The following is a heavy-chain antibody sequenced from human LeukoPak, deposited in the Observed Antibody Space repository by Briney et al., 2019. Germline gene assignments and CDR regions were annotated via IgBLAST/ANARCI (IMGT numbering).Heavy chain of an antibody. CDR2: IIPILGIA. D-gene: IGHD5-12*01. J-gene: IGHJ5*02. V-gene: IGHV1-69*04. CDR1: GGTFSSYT. CDR3: AGDRPGYSGYDDQGVDWFDP. Sequence: SVKVSCKASGGTFSSYTISWVRQAPGQGLEWMGRIIPILGIANYAQKFQGRVTITADKSTSTAYMELSSLRSEDTAVYYCAGDRPGYSGYDDQGVDWFDPWGQGTLVTFSS.